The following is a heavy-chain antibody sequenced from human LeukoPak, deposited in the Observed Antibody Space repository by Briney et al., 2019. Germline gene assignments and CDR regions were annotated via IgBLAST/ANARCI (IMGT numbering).Heavy chain of an antibody. J-gene: IGHJ5*02. CDR2: IVPGDAYT. CDR3: ARVDGAGHDP. Sequence: GESLKISCKGSGYSFTSYWISWVRRMPGKDLVWMGWIVPGDAYTNYSPSFQGHVIISSDKSIKTAYLQWSSLKASDTAMYYCARVDGAGHDPWGQGTLVTVSS. CDR1: GYSFTSYW. D-gene: IGHD5-24*01. V-gene: IGHV5-10-1*01.